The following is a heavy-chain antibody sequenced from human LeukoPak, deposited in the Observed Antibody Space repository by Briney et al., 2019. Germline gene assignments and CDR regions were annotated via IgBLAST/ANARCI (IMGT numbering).Heavy chain of an antibody. Sequence: PGGSLRLSCAASGFTFSRSAMSWVRQVPGKGLEWVSGISASGGSTYYADSVKGRFTISRDKSKNTLYLRMNSLRVEDTAIYYCTKDYGYHYGHSDNWGQGTLVRVSS. CDR2: ISASGGST. CDR1: GFTFSRSA. V-gene: IGHV3-23*01. D-gene: IGHD3-16*02. J-gene: IGHJ4*02. CDR3: TKDYGYHYGHSDN.